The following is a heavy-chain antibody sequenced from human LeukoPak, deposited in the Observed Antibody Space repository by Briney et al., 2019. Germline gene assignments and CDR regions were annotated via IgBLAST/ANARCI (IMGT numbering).Heavy chain of an antibody. CDR1: GGSISSYY. J-gene: IGHJ4*02. D-gene: IGHD3-22*01. CDR2: IYYSGST. CDR3: ARGHDSSGYYYY. V-gene: IGHV4-59*01. Sequence: SETLSLTCTVSGGSISSYYWSWIRQPPGKGLEWIGYIYYSGSTNYNPSLKSRVTISVDTSKNQFSLKLSSVTAADTAVYYCARGHDSSGYYYYWGQGTLVTVSS.